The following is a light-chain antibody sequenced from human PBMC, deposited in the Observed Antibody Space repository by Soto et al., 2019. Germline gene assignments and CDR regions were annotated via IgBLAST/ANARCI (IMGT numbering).Light chain of an antibody. V-gene: IGLV1-40*01. J-gene: IGLJ2*01. CDR2: GNS. Sequence: QSVLTQPPSVSGAPGQGVTISCTGSSSNIGAGYDVHWYQQLPGTAPKLLIYGNSNRPSGVPDRFSGSKSGTSASLAITGLQAEDEALYYCHSYDSSLTALVIFGRGTKLTVL. CDR3: HSYDSSLTALVI. CDR1: SSNIGAGYD.